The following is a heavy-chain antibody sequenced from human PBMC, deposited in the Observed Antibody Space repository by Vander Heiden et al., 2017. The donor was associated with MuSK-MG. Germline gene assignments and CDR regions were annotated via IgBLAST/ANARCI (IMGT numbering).Heavy chain of an antibody. J-gene: IGHJ4*01. CDR3: ARDYGDYVFDY. CDR2: T. Sequence: TSYAQKFQGRVTMTRDTSTSTVYMELSRLRSEDTAVYYCARDYGDYVFDYWGHGTLVAVSS. D-gene: IGHD4-17*01. V-gene: IGHV1-46*01.